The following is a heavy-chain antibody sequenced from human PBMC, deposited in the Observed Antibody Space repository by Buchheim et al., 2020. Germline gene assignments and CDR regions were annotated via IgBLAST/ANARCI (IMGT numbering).Heavy chain of an antibody. D-gene: IGHD3-3*01. V-gene: IGHV4-39*02. Sequence: QLQLQESGPGLVKPSETLSLTCTVSGGSISSSSYYWGWIRQPPGKGLEWIGSIYYSGSTYYNPSLKSRVTISVDTSKNQFSLKLSSVTAADTAVYYCARETYYDFWSGYLRAVFDYWGQGTL. CDR1: GGSISSSSYY. CDR3: ARETYYDFWSGYLRAVFDY. J-gene: IGHJ4*02. CDR2: IYYSGST.